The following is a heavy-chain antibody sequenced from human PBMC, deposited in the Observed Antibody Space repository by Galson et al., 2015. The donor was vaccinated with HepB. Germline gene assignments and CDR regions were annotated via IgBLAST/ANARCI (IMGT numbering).Heavy chain of an antibody. D-gene: IGHD3-10*01. J-gene: IGHJ3*02. Sequence: SLRLSCAASGFIFSSASMSWVRQAPGKGLEWVSSISVSGGYMFYADSVKGRFTISRDNAKNSLYLQMNSLRAEDSAVYYCAREPPSLHDAFDIWGQGTMVTVSS. V-gene: IGHV3-21*01. CDR3: AREPPSLHDAFDI. CDR1: GFIFSSAS. CDR2: ISVSGGYM.